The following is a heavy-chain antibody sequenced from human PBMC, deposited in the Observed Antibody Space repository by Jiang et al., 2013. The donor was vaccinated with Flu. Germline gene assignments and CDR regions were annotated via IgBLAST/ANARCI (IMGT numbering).Heavy chain of an antibody. V-gene: IGHV2-5*02. J-gene: IGHJ4*02. D-gene: IGHD3-10*01. Sequence: KPTQTLTLTCTFSGFSLSTSGVGVGWIRQPPGKALEWLALIYWDDDKRYSPSLKSRLTITKDTSKNQVVLTMTNMDPVDTATYYCAHSRDGQLYYYGSGAQPEGDYFDYWGQGTLVTVSS. CDR2: IYWDDDK. CDR3: AHSRDGQLYYYGSGAQPEGDYFDY. CDR1: GFSLSTSGVG.